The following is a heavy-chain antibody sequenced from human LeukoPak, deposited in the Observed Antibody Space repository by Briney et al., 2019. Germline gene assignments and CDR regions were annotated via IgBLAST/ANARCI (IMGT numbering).Heavy chain of an antibody. V-gene: IGHV3-23*01. D-gene: IGHD6-13*01. J-gene: IGHJ4*02. Sequence: PGGSLRLSCAASGFTFSSYAMSWVRQAPGKGLEWVSAISGSGGSTYYADSVKGRFTISSDNSKNTLYLQMNSLRAEDTAVYYCAKDSAWYSSSWYGYWGQGTLVTVSS. CDR2: ISGSGGST. CDR1: GFTFSSYA. CDR3: AKDSAWYSSSWYGY.